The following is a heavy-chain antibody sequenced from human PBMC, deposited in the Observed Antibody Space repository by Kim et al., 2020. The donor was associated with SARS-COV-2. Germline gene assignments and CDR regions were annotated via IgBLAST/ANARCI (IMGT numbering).Heavy chain of an antibody. J-gene: IGHJ4*02. V-gene: IGHV3-30*18. CDR2: ISYDGSNK. Sequence: GGSLRLSCAASGFTFSSYGMHWVRQAPGKGLEWVAVISYDGSNKYYADSVKGRFTISRDNSKNTLYLQMNSLRAEDTAVYYCAKDRVAVAARGYFDYWGQGTLVTVSS. CDR3: AKDRVAVAARGYFDY. CDR1: GFTFSSYG. D-gene: IGHD6-19*01.